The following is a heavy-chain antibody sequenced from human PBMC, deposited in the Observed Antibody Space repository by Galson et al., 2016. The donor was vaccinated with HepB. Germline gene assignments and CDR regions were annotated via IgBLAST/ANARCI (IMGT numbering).Heavy chain of an antibody. D-gene: IGHD3-10*01. J-gene: IGHJ4*02. V-gene: IGHV4-59*01. Sequence: ETLSLTCTVSGDSLYSYYWSWIRQPPGKGLEWIGYIYYTGDTDYNPSLESRVTISIDPSKHQFSLTLNTVTAADTAVYYCARDPRFRSALGSDFWGQGIPVTVSS. CDR2: IYYTGDT. CDR1: GDSLYSYY. CDR3: ARDPRFRSALGSDF.